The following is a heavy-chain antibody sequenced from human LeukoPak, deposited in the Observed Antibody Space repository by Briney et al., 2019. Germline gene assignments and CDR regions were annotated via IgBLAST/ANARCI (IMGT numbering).Heavy chain of an antibody. V-gene: IGHV1-46*01. D-gene: IGHD3-22*01. CDR2: INPSGGST. CDR1: GYTFTSYY. Sequence: ASVKVSCMASGYTFTSYYMHWVRQAPGQGLEWMGIINPSGGSTSYAQKFQGRVTMTRDTSTSTVYMELSSLRSEDTAVYYCARGPITMIVVVSLEPLSYWGQGTLVTVSS. CDR3: ARGPITMIVVVSLEPLSY. J-gene: IGHJ4*02.